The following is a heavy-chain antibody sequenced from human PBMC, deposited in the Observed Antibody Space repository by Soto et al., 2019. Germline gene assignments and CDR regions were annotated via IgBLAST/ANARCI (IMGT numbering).Heavy chain of an antibody. CDR2: ISHDGINK. Sequence: QVLLVDSGGGVVQPGRSLRLSCAAYGFTFSSYAMNWVRQAPGKGLEWVALISHDGINKYYADSVRGRFTISRDSSTNTLYLQMNSLRAADTAVYYCGTCTSTSCHLGSDYWGQGTLVTVSS. D-gene: IGHD2-2*01. V-gene: IGHV3-30-3*01. J-gene: IGHJ4*02. CDR1: GFTFSSYA. CDR3: GTCTSTSCHLGSDY.